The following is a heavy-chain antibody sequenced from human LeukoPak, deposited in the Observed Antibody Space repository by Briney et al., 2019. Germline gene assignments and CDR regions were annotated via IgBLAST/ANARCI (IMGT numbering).Heavy chain of an antibody. CDR2: FSGSGGST. V-gene: IGHV3-23*01. CDR1: GFTFSSYA. J-gene: IGHJ4*02. Sequence: GGSLRLSCAASGFTFSSYAMSWVRQAPGKGLEWVSAFSGSGGSTYNADSVKGRFTISRDNSKNTLYLQMNSLRAEDTAVYYCAKDLYSSSWFYFDYWGQGTLVTVSS. CDR3: AKDLYSSSWFYFDY. D-gene: IGHD6-13*01.